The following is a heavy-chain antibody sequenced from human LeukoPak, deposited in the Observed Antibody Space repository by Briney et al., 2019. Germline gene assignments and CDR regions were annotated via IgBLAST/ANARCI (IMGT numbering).Heavy chain of an antibody. V-gene: IGHV3-30*15. CDR3: ARLGGFCSGTSCYLLYGLDV. J-gene: IGHJ6*02. CDR1: GLSLSNYP. D-gene: IGHD2-2*01. Sequence: GGSLRLSCEASGLSLSNYPMHWVRQAPGKGLEWITLITYDGAFDGGKTYYADSVKGRFTISRDISKNMLYLQMSSLRPEDTALYYCARLGGFCSGTSCYLLYGLDVWGQGTTVTVSS. CDR2: ITYDGAFDGGKT.